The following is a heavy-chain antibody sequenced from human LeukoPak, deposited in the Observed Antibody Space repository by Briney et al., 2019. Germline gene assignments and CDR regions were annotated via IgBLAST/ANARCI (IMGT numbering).Heavy chain of an antibody. J-gene: IGHJ4*02. D-gene: IGHD6-19*01. CDR3: AKGVPIAVAGTGYFDY. CDR2: ISYDGSNK. CDR1: GFTFSSYG. V-gene: IGHV3-30*18. Sequence: GRSLRLSCAASGFTFSSYGMHWVRQAPGKGLEWVAVISYDGSNKYYADSVKGRFTISRDNSKNTLYLQMNSLRAEDTAVYYCAKGVPIAVAGTGYFDYWGQGTLVTVSS.